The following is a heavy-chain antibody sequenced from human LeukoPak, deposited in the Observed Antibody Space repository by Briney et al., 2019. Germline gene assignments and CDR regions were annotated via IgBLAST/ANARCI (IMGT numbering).Heavy chain of an antibody. CDR2: ISYDGSNK. CDR1: GFTFSNYG. D-gene: IGHD3-16*01. J-gene: IGHJ4*02. Sequence: GRSLRLSCVASGFTFSNYGMHWVRQAPGKGLGWVAVISYDGSNKYYADSVKGRFTISRDNSKNTLYLQMNSLRAEDTAVYYCTKGVLGGTQSVSAGLDSWGQGTLVTVSS. CDR3: TKGVLGGTQSVSAGLDS. V-gene: IGHV3-30*18.